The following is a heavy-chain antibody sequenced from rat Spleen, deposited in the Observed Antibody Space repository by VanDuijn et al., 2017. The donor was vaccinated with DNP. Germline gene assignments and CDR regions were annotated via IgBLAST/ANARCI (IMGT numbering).Heavy chain of an antibody. V-gene: IGHV5-22*01. CDR3: ARHVLPLRVWDY. J-gene: IGHJ2*01. CDR2: TNYAGGST. CDR1: GFTFSDYY. D-gene: IGHD1-4*01. Sequence: EVPLVESGGGLVQPGRSLKLSCAASGFTFSDYYMAWVRQAPTKGLEWVAYTNYAGGSTYNGDSVKGRFTISRDNAKSTRYLQINSLRSEDMATYYCARHVLPLRVWDYWGQGVMVTVSS.